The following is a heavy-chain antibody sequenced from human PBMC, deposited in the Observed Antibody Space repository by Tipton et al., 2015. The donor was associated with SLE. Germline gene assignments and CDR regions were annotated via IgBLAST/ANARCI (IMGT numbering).Heavy chain of an antibody. CDR2: ISWNSGSI. J-gene: IGHJ4*02. Sequence: SLRLSCAASGFTFDDYAMHWVRQAPGKGLEWVSGISWNSGSIGYADSVKGRFTISRDNAKNSLYLQMNSLRAEDTALYYCARLGDYADYWGQGTLVTVSS. V-gene: IGHV3-9*01. CDR1: GFTFDDYA. CDR3: ARLGDYADY. D-gene: IGHD3-16*01.